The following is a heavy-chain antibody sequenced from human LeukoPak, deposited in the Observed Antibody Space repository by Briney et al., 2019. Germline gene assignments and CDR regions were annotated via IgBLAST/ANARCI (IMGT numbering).Heavy chain of an antibody. CDR1: GGSISSNNW. V-gene: IGHV4-4*02. CDR3: ARVNINNWHSCDY. D-gene: IGHD1-1*01. CDR2: IYHSGSP. Sequence: SETLSLTCAVSGGSISSNNWWGWVRRPPGKGLEWIGEIYHSGSPNYNPSLKSRVTISVDKSRNHFSLNLSSVTAADTAVYYCARVNINNWHSCDYWGQGTLVTVSS. J-gene: IGHJ4*02.